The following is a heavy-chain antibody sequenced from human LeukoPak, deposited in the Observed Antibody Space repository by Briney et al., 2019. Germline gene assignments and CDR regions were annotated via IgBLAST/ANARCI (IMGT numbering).Heavy chain of an antibody. D-gene: IGHD6-13*01. J-gene: IGHJ4*02. CDR2: INSDGSST. Sequence: GGSLRLSCAASGFTFSSYWMHWVRQAPGKGLVWVSRINSDGSSTIYADSVKGRFTMSRDNAKNTLYLQMNSVRAEGTAVYYCAKSHTSYSSSWSVSYYFDSWGQGALVTVSS. V-gene: IGHV3-74*01. CDR1: GFTFSSYW. CDR3: AKSHTSYSSSWSVSYYFDS.